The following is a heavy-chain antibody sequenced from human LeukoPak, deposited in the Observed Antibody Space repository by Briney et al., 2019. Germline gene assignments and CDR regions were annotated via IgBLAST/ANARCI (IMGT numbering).Heavy chain of an antibody. D-gene: IGHD5-12*01. CDR2: IYYSGST. CDR1: GGSISSYY. V-gene: IGHV4-59*05. CDR3: ARPTITAISPFDI. J-gene: IGHJ3*02. Sequence: SETLSLTCTVSGGSISSYYWSWIRQPPGKGLEWIGSIYYSGSTYYNPSLKSRVTISVDTSKNQFSLKLSSVTAADTAVYYCARPTITAISPFDIWGQGTMVTVSS.